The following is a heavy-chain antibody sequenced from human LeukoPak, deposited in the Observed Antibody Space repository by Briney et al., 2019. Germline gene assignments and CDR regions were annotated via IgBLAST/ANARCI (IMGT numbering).Heavy chain of an antibody. CDR3: AEEEMATNFLN. D-gene: IGHD5-24*01. CDR2: INTNTGNP. Sequence: ASVKVSCKASGYTFTSYGISWVRQAPGQGLEWMGWINTNTGNPTYAQGFTGRFVFSLDTSVSTAYLQISSLKAEDTAVYYCAEEEMATNFLNWGQGTLVTVSS. CDR1: GYTFTSYG. J-gene: IGHJ4*02. V-gene: IGHV7-4-1*02.